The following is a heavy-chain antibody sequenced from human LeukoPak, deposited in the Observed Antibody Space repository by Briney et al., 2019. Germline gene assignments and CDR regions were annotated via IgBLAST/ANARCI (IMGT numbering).Heavy chain of an antibody. CDR2: ISAYNGNT. Sequence: ASVKDSCKASGYTSTSYGISWVRQAPGQGLEWMGWISAYNGNTNYAQKLQGRVTMTTDTSTSTAYMELRSLRSDDTAVYYCARDIEYYDSSGYYYNWFDPWGQGTLVTVSS. J-gene: IGHJ5*02. D-gene: IGHD3-22*01. CDR3: ARDIEYYDSSGYYYNWFDP. CDR1: GYTSTSYG. V-gene: IGHV1-18*01.